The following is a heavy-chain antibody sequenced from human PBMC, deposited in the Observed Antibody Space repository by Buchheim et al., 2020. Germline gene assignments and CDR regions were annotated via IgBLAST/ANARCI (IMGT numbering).Heavy chain of an antibody. Sequence: QVQLQQWGAGLLKPSETLSLTCAVYGGSFSGYYWSWIRQPPGKGLEWIGEINHSGSTNYNPSLKSRVTISVDTSKNQFSLKLSSVTAADTAVYYYARHAITMIVVPKDHWFDPWGQGTL. D-gene: IGHD3-22*01. V-gene: IGHV4-34*01. CDR1: GGSFSGYY. CDR3: ARHAITMIVVPKDHWFDP. J-gene: IGHJ5*02. CDR2: INHSGST.